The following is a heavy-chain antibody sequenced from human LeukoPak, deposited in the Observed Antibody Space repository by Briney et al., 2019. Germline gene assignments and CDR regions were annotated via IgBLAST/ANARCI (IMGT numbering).Heavy chain of an antibody. J-gene: IGHJ6*02. CDR1: GFTFNNYA. CDR3: ARDRYSSSWYVYYYYGMDV. V-gene: IGHV3-23*01. CDR2: ISDGGGST. D-gene: IGHD6-13*01. Sequence: GGSLRISCAASGFTFNNYAMGWVRQAPGRGLEWVSEISDGGGSTYYADSVKGRFTISRDNAKNSLYLQMNSLRAEDTAVYYCARDRYSSSWYVYYYYGMDVWGQGTTVTVSS.